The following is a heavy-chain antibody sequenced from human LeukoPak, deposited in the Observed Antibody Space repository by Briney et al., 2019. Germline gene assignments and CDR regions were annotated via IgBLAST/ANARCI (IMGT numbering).Heavy chain of an antibody. CDR1: GGSFSGYY. CDR2: INHSGST. CDR3: ARAVLRTTVTPGY. Sequence: PSETLSLTCAVYGGSFSGYYWSWIRQPPGKGLEWIGEINHSGSTKYNPSLKSRVTISVDTSKNQLSLKLSSVTAADTAVYYCARAVLRTTVTPGYWGQGILVTVSS. J-gene: IGHJ4*02. D-gene: IGHD4-17*01. V-gene: IGHV4-34*01.